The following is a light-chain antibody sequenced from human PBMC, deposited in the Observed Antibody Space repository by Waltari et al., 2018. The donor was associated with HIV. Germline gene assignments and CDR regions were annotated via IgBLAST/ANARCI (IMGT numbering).Light chain of an antibody. Sequence: EIVLTQSPGTLSLSPGARATLPCRASQSVSSSYLAWYQQKPGQAPRLLIYGASSRATCIPDRFSGSGSGTDFTLTISRLEPEDFAVYYCQQYGSSPNTFGQGTKLEIK. J-gene: IGKJ2*01. CDR3: QQYGSSPNT. V-gene: IGKV3-20*01. CDR2: GAS. CDR1: QSVSSSY.